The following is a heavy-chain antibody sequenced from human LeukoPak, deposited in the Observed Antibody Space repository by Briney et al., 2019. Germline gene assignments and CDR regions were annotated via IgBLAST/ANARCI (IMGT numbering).Heavy chain of an antibody. J-gene: IGHJ4*02. V-gene: IGHV3-7*01. Sequence: GGSLRLSCAASGLTFSIHWMNWVRQAPGKGLECVANINQDGSDKYYVDSVKGRFAISRDNTKNSLYLQMNSLRAEDTAVYYCVGGDYWGQGTLVTVSS. CDR3: VGGDY. CDR2: INQDGSDK. CDR1: GLTFSIHW.